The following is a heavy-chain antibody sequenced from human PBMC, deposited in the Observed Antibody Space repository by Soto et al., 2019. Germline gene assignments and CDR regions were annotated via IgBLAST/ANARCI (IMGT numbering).Heavy chain of an antibody. D-gene: IGHD6-13*01. CDR3: ARDQHSSSWSHTYFDY. V-gene: IGHV3-48*02. Sequence: PGGSLRLSCAASGFTFSSYSMNWVRQAPGKGLEWVSYISSSSSTIYYADSVKGRFTISRDNAKNSLYLQMNSLRDEDTAVYYCARDQHSSSWSHTYFDYWGQGTLVTVSS. CDR1: GFTFSSYS. J-gene: IGHJ4*02. CDR2: ISSSSSTI.